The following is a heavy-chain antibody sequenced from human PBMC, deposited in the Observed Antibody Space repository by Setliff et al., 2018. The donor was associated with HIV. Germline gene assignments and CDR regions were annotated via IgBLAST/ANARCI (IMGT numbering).Heavy chain of an antibody. Sequence: GGSLRLSCAASGFTFSDYYMSWIRQAPGKGLEWVSYISSRGSTIYYADSVKVRFTISRDNAKNSLYLQMNTLRAEDTAVYFCARSPYGDYGLDYWGQGTLVTVSS. CDR2: ISSRGSTI. V-gene: IGHV3-11*04. D-gene: IGHD4-17*01. CDR3: ARSPYGDYGLDY. CDR1: GFTFSDYY. J-gene: IGHJ4*02.